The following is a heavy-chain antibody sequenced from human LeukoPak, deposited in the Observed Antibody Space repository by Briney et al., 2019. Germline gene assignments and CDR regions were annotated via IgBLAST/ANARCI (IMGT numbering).Heavy chain of an antibody. CDR2: INHSGST. J-gene: IGHJ4*02. CDR3: AKLRHFSGSFSYYFDY. Sequence: TSETLSLTCAVYGGSFSGYYWSWIRQPPGKGLEWIGEINHSGSTNYNPSLKSRVTISVDTSKNQCSLKLNSVTAADTAVYYCAKLRHFSGSFSYYFDYWGQGTLVTVSS. V-gene: IGHV4-34*01. CDR1: GGSFSGYY. D-gene: IGHD2-15*01.